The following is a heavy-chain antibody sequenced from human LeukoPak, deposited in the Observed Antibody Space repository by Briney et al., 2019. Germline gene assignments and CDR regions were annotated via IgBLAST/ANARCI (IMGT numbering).Heavy chain of an antibody. D-gene: IGHD6-13*01. CDR1: GGTSSSYA. V-gene: IGHV1-69*05. CDR2: IIPIFGTA. CDR3: ARGIAAAGTPFDY. J-gene: IGHJ4*02. Sequence: GASVKVSCKASGGTSSSYAISWVRQAPGQGLKWMGGIIPIFGTANYAQKFQGRVTITTDKSTSTAYMELSSLRSEDTAVYYCARGIAAAGTPFDYWGQGTLVTVSS.